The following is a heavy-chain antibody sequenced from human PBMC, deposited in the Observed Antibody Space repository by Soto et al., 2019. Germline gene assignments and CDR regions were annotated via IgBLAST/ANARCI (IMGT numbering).Heavy chain of an antibody. CDR2: ISGYNGDT. V-gene: IGHV1-18*01. D-gene: IGHD2-8*01. CDR3: AKNGQPPYYYYALDV. J-gene: IGHJ6*02. Sequence: QGQLVQSGGEVKKPGASVKVSCKTSGYTFSRYGISWVRQAPGQGLEWMGWISGYNGDTNYARKFQGRVTMTIDTSTTTPYMALRSLTSDDTAVYYCAKNGQPPYYYYALDVWGQGTTVTVSS. CDR1: GYTFSRYG.